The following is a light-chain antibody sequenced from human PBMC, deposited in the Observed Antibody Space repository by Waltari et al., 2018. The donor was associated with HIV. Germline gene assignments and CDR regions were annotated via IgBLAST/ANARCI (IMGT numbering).Light chain of an antibody. Sequence: QSALTQPASVSGSPGQSITISCTRTSSDVGPYSLVSWYQPHPGKAPKLMIYEGNKRPSGVSNRFSGSKSGNTASLTISGLQAEDEADYYCSSYTSFSTVLFGGGTKLTVL. J-gene: IGLJ2*01. CDR3: SSYTSFSTVL. CDR1: SSDVGPYSL. CDR2: EGN. V-gene: IGLV2-23*01.